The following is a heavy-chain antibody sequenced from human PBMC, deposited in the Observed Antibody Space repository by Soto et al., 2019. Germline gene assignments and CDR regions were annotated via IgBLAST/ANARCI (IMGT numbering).Heavy chain of an antibody. D-gene: IGHD5-18*01. CDR2: IWYDGSNK. Sequence: QVQLVESGGGVVQPGRSLRLSCAASGFTFSSYGMHWVRQAPGKGLEWVAVIWYDGSNKYYADSVKGRFTISRDNSKNTLYLQMNSLRAEDTAVYYCARALDTYSFDYRGQGTLVTVSS. J-gene: IGHJ4*02. CDR3: ARALDTYSFDY. V-gene: IGHV3-33*01. CDR1: GFTFSSYG.